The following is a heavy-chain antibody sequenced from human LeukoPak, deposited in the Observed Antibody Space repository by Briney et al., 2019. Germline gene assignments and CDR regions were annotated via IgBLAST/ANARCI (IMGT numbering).Heavy chain of an antibody. CDR3: ARVSIVSYYYYGMDA. J-gene: IGHJ6*02. CDR1: GGSFSGYY. CDR2: INHSGST. V-gene: IGHV4-34*01. D-gene: IGHD2-15*01. Sequence: SETLSLTCAVYGGSFSGYYWSWIRQPPGKGLEWIGEINHSGSTNYNPSLKSRVTISVDTSKNQFSLKLSSVTAADTAVYYCARVSIVSYYYYGMDAWGQGTTVTVSS.